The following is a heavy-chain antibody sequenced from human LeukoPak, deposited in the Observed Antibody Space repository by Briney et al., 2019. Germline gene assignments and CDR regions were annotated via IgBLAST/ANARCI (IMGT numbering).Heavy chain of an antibody. CDR1: GFTFTTYA. J-gene: IGHJ4*02. V-gene: IGHV3-7*01. Sequence: PGGSLRLSCAASGFTFTTYAMSWVRQAPGEGLEWVANINQDGSQKYYVDSVKGRFTISRDNAKNSLYLQMNSLRAEDTAVYYCVLGYSYGYLFDYWGQGTLVTVSS. D-gene: IGHD5-18*01. CDR2: INQDGSQK. CDR3: VLGYSYGYLFDY.